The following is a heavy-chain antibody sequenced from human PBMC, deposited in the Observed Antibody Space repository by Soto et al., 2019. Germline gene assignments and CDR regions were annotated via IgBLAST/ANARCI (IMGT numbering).Heavy chain of an antibody. CDR1: GFIFSDYG. V-gene: IGHV3-33*01. Sequence: VQLVESGGGVVPPGRSLRLSCAASGFIFSDYGMHWVRQAPGKGLEWVAVMSFDGSTKRYADSVKGRFTISRDNSKNTLFLQMNSLRAEDTAVYYCARDWRGIVGPTDPNFDYWGQGTLVTVSS. J-gene: IGHJ4*02. CDR2: MSFDGSTK. D-gene: IGHD1-26*01. CDR3: ARDWRGIVGPTDPNFDY.